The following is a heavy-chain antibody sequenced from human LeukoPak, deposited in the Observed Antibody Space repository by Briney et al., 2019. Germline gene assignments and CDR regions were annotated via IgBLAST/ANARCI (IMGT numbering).Heavy chain of an antibody. CDR1: GGPLSGYY. CDR2: FYCSGCT. Sequence: SETLSLTCTAPGGPLSGYYGTGFRQPQGKGLEGFGYFYCSGCTNYTPSLKSRVTISVDTSKNQFSLKLSSVTAADTAVYYCARVGIQFGELLPFDPWGQGTLVTVSS. J-gene: IGHJ5*02. V-gene: IGHV4-59*01. CDR3: ARVGIQFGELLPFDP. D-gene: IGHD3-10*01.